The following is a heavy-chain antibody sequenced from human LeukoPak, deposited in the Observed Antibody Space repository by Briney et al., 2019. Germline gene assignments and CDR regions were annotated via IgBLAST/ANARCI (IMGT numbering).Heavy chain of an antibody. V-gene: IGHV4-39*01. Sequence: PSETLSLTCTVSGGSISSSSYYWGWIRQPPGKGLEWIGSIYYSGSTYYNPSLKSRVTISVDTSKNQFSLKLSSVTAADTAVYYCARLNDFWSGYYGPPRCAFDIWGQGTMVTVSS. J-gene: IGHJ3*02. CDR2: IYYSGST. D-gene: IGHD3-3*01. CDR1: GGSISSSSYY. CDR3: ARLNDFWSGYYGPPRCAFDI.